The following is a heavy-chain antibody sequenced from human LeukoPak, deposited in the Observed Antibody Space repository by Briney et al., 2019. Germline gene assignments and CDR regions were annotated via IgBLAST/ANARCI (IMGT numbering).Heavy chain of an antibody. CDR1: EFTFSTYS. CDR3: AKEGRSATPGY. V-gene: IGHV3-48*01. J-gene: IGHJ4*02. Sequence: GGSLRLSCASSEFTFSTYSMNWVRQAPGKGLEWVSYISSSSTIYYADSVKGRFTISRDNAKNSLYLQMSSLRVEDTAVYFCAKEGRSATPGYWGQGTLVTVSS. CDR2: ISSSSTI. D-gene: IGHD6-25*01.